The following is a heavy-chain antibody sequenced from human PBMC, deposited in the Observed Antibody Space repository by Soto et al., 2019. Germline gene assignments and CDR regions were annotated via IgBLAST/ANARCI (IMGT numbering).Heavy chain of an antibody. V-gene: IGHV1-3*01. CDR3: AREVNYDFWSGYYYYFDY. J-gene: IGHJ4*02. CDR1: GYTFTSYA. D-gene: IGHD3-3*01. CDR2: INAGNGNT. Sequence: ASVKVSCKASGYTFTSYAMHWVRQAPGQRLEWMGWINAGNGNTKYSQKFQGRVTITRDTSASTAYMELSSLRSEDTAVYYCAREVNYDFWSGYYYYFDYWGQGTLVTVSS.